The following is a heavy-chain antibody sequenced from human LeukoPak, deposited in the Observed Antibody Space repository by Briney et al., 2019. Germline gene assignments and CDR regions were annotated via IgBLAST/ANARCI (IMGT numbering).Heavy chain of an antibody. Sequence: GSLRLSCAAYGFTFSRYWMTWVRQAPGKGLEWVANIKQDGSEKYYVGSVMGRFTISRDNAKNSLFLQMNSLSAEDKAVYYCARTHSISGDDAFDIWGHGTMVSVSS. D-gene: IGHD3-3*01. CDR1: GFTFSRYW. CDR3: ARTHSISGDDAFDI. V-gene: IGHV3-7*01. CDR2: IKQDGSEK. J-gene: IGHJ3*02.